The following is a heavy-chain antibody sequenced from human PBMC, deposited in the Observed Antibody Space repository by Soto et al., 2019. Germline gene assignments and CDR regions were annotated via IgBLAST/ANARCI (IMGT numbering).Heavy chain of an antibody. V-gene: IGHV3-23*01. CDR3: AKDLGDYSNYGPPNY. Sequence: GGSLRLSCAASGFTFSSYAMSWVRQAPGKGLEWGSAISGSGGSTYYADSVKGRFTISRDNSKNTLYLQMNSLRAEDTAVYYCAKDLGDYSNYGPPNYWGQGTLVTVSS. J-gene: IGHJ4*02. D-gene: IGHD4-4*01. CDR2: ISGSGGST. CDR1: GFTFSSYA.